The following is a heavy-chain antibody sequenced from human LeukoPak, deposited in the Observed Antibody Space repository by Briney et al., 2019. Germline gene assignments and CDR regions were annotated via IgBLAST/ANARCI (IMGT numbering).Heavy chain of an antibody. Sequence: SETLSLTCTVSGGSISSGDYYWSWIRQPPGKGLEWIGYIYYSGSTYYNPSLKSRVTISVDTSKNQFSQKLSSVTAADTAVYYCASMVRTMDPYYFDYWGQGTLVTVSS. CDR2: IYYSGST. CDR3: ASMVRTMDPYYFDY. CDR1: GGSISSGDYY. J-gene: IGHJ4*02. D-gene: IGHD4/OR15-4a*01. V-gene: IGHV4-30-4*01.